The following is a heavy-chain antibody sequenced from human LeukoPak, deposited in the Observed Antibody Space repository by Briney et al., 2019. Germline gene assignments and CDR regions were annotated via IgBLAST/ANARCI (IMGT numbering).Heavy chain of an antibody. CDR3: ARWGRSEAFDI. CDR1: GGTFSSYA. CDR2: IIPILGIA. Sequence: SVKDSCKAPGGTFSSYAISWVRQAPGQGLEWMGRIIPILGIANYAQKFQGRVTMTADKSTSTGYMELSSLRSEETAVYYCARWGRSEAFDIWGQGTMVTVSS. J-gene: IGHJ3*02. D-gene: IGHD3-10*01. V-gene: IGHV1-69*04.